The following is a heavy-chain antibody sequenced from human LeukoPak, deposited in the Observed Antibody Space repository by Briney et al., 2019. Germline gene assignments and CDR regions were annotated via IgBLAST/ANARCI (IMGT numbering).Heavy chain of an antibody. CDR3: ARHGLISSGWSHWFDP. J-gene: IGHJ5*02. CDR2: IYSTGNT. Sequence: SETLSLTCTVSGGSISSSNYYWGWIRQPPGKGLEWIGTIYSTGNTYYSPSLKSRVTISVDTSKNQFSLKLSSMTAADTAVYYCARHGLISSGWSHWFDPWGQGTLVTVSS. D-gene: IGHD6-13*01. CDR1: GGSISSSNYY. V-gene: IGHV4-39*01.